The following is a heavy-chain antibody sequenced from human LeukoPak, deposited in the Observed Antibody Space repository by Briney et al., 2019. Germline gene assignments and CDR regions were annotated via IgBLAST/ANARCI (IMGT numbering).Heavy chain of an antibody. D-gene: IGHD3-22*01. CDR2: IYYSGST. CDR1: GGSISSYY. J-gene: IGHJ4*02. V-gene: IGHV4-59*01. CDR3: ARDYYDSSGTYEYFDY. Sequence: SETLSLTCTVSGGSISSYYWSWIRQPPGKGLEWIGYIYYSGSTNYNPSLKSRVTISVDTSKNQFSLKLRSVTAADTAVYYCARDYYDSSGTYEYFDYWGQGTLVTVSS.